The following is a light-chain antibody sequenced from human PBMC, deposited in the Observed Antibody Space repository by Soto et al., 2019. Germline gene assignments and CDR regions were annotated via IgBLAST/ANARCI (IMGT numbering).Light chain of an antibody. Sequence: DIQMTQSPSSVSASVGDRVTITCRASQGVSGWLAWYQQRPGKAPELLIYAVSNLQSGVPSRFSGSGSGTDFTLTISSLQPEDFATYYCQQANGFPVTFVGGTRVEMK. CDR1: QGVSGW. CDR2: AVS. V-gene: IGKV1-12*01. CDR3: QQANGFPVT. J-gene: IGKJ4*01.